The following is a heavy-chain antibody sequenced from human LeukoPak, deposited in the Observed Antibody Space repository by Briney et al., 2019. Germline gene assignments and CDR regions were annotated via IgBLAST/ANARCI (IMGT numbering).Heavy chain of an antibody. D-gene: IGHD5-18*01. J-gene: IGHJ4*02. Sequence: ASVKVSCKASGYTFTSYGISWVRQAPGQGLEWAGWIGAYNGNTRSAQKFQGRVSMTTDTSTSTAYMELRSLRFDDTAVFYCVRDLGVDTSMVFFDFWGQGTLVTVSS. CDR2: IGAYNGNT. V-gene: IGHV1-18*01. CDR3: VRDLGVDTSMVFFDF. CDR1: GYTFTSYG.